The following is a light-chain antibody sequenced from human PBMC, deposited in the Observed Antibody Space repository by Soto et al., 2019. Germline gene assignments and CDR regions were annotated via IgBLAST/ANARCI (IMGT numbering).Light chain of an antibody. CDR3: NSYTSSSTYV. CDR2: DVT. Sequence: QSALTQPASVSGSPGQSITISCTGTSSDVGGYNYVYWYRQHPGKVPKLMIYDVTNRPSGVSNRFSGSKSGNTASLTISGLQAEDEADYYCNSYTSSSTYVFGTGTKVTVL. CDR1: SSDVGGYNY. V-gene: IGLV2-14*03. J-gene: IGLJ1*01.